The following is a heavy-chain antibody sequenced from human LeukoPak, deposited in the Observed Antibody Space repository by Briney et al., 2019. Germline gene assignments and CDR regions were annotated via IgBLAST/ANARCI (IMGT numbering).Heavy chain of an antibody. J-gene: IGHJ3*02. D-gene: IGHD3-10*01. CDR2: INTNTGNP. Sequence: GASAKVSCKASGYTFTSYAMNWVRQAPGQGLEWMGWINTNTGNPTYAQGFTGRFVFSLDTSVSTAYLQISSLKAEDTAVYYCLYGSGSYYNNAFDIWGQGTMVTVSS. CDR1: GYTFTSYA. V-gene: IGHV7-4-1*02. CDR3: LYGSGSYYNNAFDI.